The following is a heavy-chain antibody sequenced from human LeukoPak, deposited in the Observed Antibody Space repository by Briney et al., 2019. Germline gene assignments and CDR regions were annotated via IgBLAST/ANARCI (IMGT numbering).Heavy chain of an antibody. D-gene: IGHD1-26*01. J-gene: IGHJ3*02. V-gene: IGHV3-73*01. Sequence: GGSLRLSCAASGFTFSKAWMSWVRQAPGKGLEWVGRIRSKANSYATAYAASVKGRFTISRDDSKNTAYLQMNSLKTEDTAVYYCTRPYSGSYSGDAFDIWGQGTMVTVSS. CDR3: TRPYSGSYSGDAFDI. CDR1: GFTFSKAW. CDR2: IRSKANSYAT.